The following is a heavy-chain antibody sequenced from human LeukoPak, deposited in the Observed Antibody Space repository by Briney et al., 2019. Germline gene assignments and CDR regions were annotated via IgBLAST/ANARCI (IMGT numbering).Heavy chain of an antibody. D-gene: IGHD3-22*01. J-gene: IGHJ4*02. CDR1: GGSFSSSHW. CDR2: IYHSGTT. V-gene: IGHV4-4*02. CDR3: ARVEANYYDSSGYYYVIDY. Sequence: SGTLSLTCAVSGGSFSSSHWWNWVRQSPGKGLEWIGEIYHSGTTNYNPSLKSRVSISVDTSKNQFSLKLSSVTAADTAVYYCARVEANYYDSSGYYYVIDYWGQGTLVTVSS.